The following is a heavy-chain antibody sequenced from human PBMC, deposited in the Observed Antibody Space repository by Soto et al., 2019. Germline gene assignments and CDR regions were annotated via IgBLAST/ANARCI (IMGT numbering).Heavy chain of an antibody. CDR3: STSSGYCSSRTCLLGQFDY. J-gene: IGHJ4*02. CDR1: GYSISSGFY. V-gene: IGHV4-38-2*02. CDR2: IYYNGIT. D-gene: IGHD6-13*01. Sequence: SETLSLTCSVSGYSISSGFYWDWIRQPPGKGLEWIGYIYYNGITKYNPSLRSRVTISADTSKNQFSLNLDSVTAADTAVYYCSTSSGYCSSRTCLLGQFDYWGPGTLVTVSS.